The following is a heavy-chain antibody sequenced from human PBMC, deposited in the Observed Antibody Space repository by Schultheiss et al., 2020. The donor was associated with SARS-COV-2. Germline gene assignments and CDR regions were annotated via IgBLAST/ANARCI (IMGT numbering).Heavy chain of an antibody. J-gene: IGHJ4*02. CDR1: GFTFGDYA. CDR2: IKNKAYGGTT. Sequence: GGSLRLSCTTSGFTFGDYAMSWFRQAPGKGLEWVGIIKNKAYGGTTEYAASVKGRFTISRDDSKSIAYLQMNSLKTEDTAVYYCTTVSWDYGDYAADYWGQGTLVTVSS. CDR3: TTVSWDYGDYAADY. D-gene: IGHD4-17*01. V-gene: IGHV3-49*03.